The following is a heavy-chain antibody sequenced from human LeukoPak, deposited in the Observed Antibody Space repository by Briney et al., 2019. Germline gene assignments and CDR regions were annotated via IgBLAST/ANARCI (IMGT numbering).Heavy chain of an antibody. V-gene: IGHV4-59*01. CDR2: IYYSGST. Sequence: SETLSLTCTVSGGSISSYYWSWIRQPPGKGLEWIGYIYYSGSTNYSPSLKSRVTISVDTSKNQFSLKLSSVTAADTAVYYCARWEYYDSSGYYSSWGQGTLVTVSS. CDR3: ARWEYYDSSGYYSS. J-gene: IGHJ4*02. D-gene: IGHD3-22*01. CDR1: GGSISSYY.